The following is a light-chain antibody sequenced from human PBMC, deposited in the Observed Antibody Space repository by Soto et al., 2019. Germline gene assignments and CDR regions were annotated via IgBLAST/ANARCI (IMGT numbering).Light chain of an antibody. CDR3: TSYAGGNYV. Sequence: QSALTQPPSASGSPGQSVTISCTGTSSDVGGYNYVSWYQQHPGKVPKLMVYEVNKRPSGVPARFSGSKSGNTASLTVSGLQADDEADYYCTSYAGGNYVFGTGTKLTVL. J-gene: IGLJ1*01. V-gene: IGLV2-8*01. CDR1: SSDVGGYNY. CDR2: EVN.